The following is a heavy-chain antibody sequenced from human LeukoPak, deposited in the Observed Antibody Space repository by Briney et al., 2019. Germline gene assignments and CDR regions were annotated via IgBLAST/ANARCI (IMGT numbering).Heavy chain of an antibody. V-gene: IGHV3-23*01. CDR2: ISGSGGST. CDR1: GFTFSSYG. Sequence: GGSLRLSCAASGFTFSSYGMSWVRQAPGKGLEWVSAISGSGGSTYYADSVKGRFTISRDNSKNTLYLQMNSLRAEDTAVYYCAKGGYYTEITDWGQGTLVTVSS. J-gene: IGHJ4*02. D-gene: IGHD1-14*01. CDR3: AKGGYYTEITD.